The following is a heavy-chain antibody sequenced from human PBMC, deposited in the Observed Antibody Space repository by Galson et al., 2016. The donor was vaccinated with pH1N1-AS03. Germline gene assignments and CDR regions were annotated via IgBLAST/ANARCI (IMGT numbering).Heavy chain of an antibody. CDR1: GFTFSSYA. J-gene: IGHJ4*02. D-gene: IGHD4-11*01. CDR2: ISGNGYST. V-gene: IGHV3-64*01. Sequence: SLRLSCAASGFTFSSYAMHWVRQAPGKGLEYVSAISGNGYSTYYANSVKGRLTISRDNSKSTLFLQMGSLRPEDRAVYYCARGPASYSNYWFPPPDYWGQGTLVTVSS. CDR3: ARGPASYSNYWFPPPDY.